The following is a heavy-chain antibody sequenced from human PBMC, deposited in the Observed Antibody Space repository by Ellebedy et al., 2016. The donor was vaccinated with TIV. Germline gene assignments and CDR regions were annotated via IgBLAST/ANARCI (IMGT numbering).Heavy chain of an antibody. CDR1: GYTFTSYY. D-gene: IGHD3-22*01. CDR3: ARSSRSSGYTGY. J-gene: IGHJ4*02. Sequence: AASVKVSCKASGYTFTSYYMHWVRQAPGQGLEWMGIINPSGGSTSYAQKFQGRVTMTRDTSISTAYMELSRLRSDDTAVYYCARSSRSSGYTGYWGQGTLVTVSS. CDR2: INPSGGST. V-gene: IGHV1-46*01.